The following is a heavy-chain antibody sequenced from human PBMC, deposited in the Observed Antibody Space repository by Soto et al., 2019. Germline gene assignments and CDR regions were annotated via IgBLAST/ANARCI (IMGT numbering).Heavy chain of an antibody. J-gene: IGHJ4*02. Sequence: QAQLQQWGAGLLKPSETLSRTCAVYGGSFSDYYWSWIRQPPGKGLEWIGEINHSGSTNYNPSLKSRVTISVDRSKKQFSLKLISVTAADTAVYYCARRVTMQYYFDSWGQGTLVPVYS. D-gene: IGHD3-10*01. CDR1: GGSFSDYY. CDR3: ARRVTMQYYFDS. CDR2: INHSGST. V-gene: IGHV4-34*01.